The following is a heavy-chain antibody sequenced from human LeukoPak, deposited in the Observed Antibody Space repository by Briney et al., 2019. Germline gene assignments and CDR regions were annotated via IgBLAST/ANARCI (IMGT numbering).Heavy chain of an antibody. CDR2: TSAYNGTT. J-gene: IGHJ4*02. D-gene: IGHD6-19*01. V-gene: IGHV1-18*01. CDR1: GYTFTSYG. Sequence: ASVKVSRKASGYTFTSYGISWVRQAPGQGLEWMGWTSAYNGTTNYAQKLQGRVTMTTDTSTSTAYMELRSLRSDDTAVYYCARVSIAVDSFDYWGQGTLVTVSS. CDR3: ARVSIAVDSFDY.